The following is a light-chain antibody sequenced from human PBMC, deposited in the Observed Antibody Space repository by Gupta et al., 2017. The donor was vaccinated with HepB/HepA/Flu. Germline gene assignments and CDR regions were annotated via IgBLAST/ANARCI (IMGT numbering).Light chain of an antibody. CDR3: QQEGSTPIT. V-gene: IGKV3-20*01. CDR1: QRVSNNY. J-gene: IGKJ5*01. CDR2: GAS. Sequence: EIVLTQSPGTLSLSPGERATLSCRASQRVSNNYLAWYQQKPGQAPRLLIYGASSRATGIPDRFSGSGSGTDFTLTISRLEPEDFAVYYCQQEGSTPITFGQGTRLEIK.